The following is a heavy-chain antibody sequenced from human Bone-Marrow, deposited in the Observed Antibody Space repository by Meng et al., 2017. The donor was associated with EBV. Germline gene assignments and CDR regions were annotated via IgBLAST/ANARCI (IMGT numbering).Heavy chain of an antibody. CDR1: GVSGTSGTDH. CDR3: AKSRSSTPGVVDY. Sequence: QVQVEEGGTAGVKASGTVSLTCAVSGVSGTSGTDHWSRVRQSPGKGLVWIGYIYDTGTTIYNPSLKSRVSIFLETSKNLFSLKLNSVTTADTAVYYCAKSRSSTPGVVDYWGQGTLVTVSS. J-gene: IGHJ4*02. D-gene: IGHD2-8*01. V-gene: IGHV4-61*01. CDR2: IYDTGTT.